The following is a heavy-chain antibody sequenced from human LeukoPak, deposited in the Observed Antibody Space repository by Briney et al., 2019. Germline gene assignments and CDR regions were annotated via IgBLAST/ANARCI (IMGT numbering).Heavy chain of an antibody. D-gene: IGHD2-2*01. J-gene: IGHJ5*02. CDR3: ARVAIVVVPAAPLDP. V-gene: IGHV3-21*01. CDR2: ISSSSSYI. CDR1: GFTFSSYS. Sequence: AGWSLRLSCAASGFTFSSYSMNWVRQAPGKGLEWVSSISSSSSYIYYADSVKGRFTISRDNAKNSLYLQMNSLRAEDTAVYYCARVAIVVVPAAPLDPWGQGTLVTVSS.